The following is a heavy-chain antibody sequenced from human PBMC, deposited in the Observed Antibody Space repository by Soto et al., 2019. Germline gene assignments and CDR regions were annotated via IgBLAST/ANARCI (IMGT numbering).Heavy chain of an antibody. J-gene: IGHJ4*02. D-gene: IGHD1-26*01. CDR1: GFTFSNYG. CDR3: AKARVRIVGANSFDY. Sequence: LRLSCVGSGFTFSNYGMHWVRQPPGKGLEWVALISDDGDKRYYADSVRGRLIISRDNSKDTLYLQMNSLGPDDTAVYFCAKARVRIVGANSFDYWGQGTPVTVSS. CDR2: ISDDGDKR. V-gene: IGHV3-30*18.